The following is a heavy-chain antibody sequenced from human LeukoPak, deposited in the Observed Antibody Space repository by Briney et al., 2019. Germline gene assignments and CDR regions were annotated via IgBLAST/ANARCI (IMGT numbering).Heavy chain of an antibody. CDR3: ARDPRPKQTYCSSSTCDEYY. D-gene: IGHD2-2*01. CDR2: INSDGTDT. CDR1: GFTFSSYF. J-gene: IGHJ4*02. V-gene: IGHV3-74*01. Sequence: GGSLRLSCAASGFTFSSYFMYWVRQAPGKGLVWVSRINSDGTDTAYADSVKGRFTISRDNAKNTLYLQMNSLRAEDTAVYYCARDPRPKQTYCSSSTCDEYYWGQGTLVTVSS.